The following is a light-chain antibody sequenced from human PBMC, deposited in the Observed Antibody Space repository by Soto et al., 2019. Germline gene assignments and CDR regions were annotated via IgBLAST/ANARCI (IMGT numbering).Light chain of an antibody. J-gene: IGLJ1*01. CDR3: GTWDSSLSSYV. Sequence: QSALTQPPSASGNPGQRLTISCSGSTSNILRNYVYWYRQLPGTAPRLLISMNDQRPSGVPDRFSGSKSGTSASLAISGLRSEDEADYYCGTWDSSLSSYVFGTGTKVTVL. CDR2: MND. CDR1: TSNILRNY. V-gene: IGLV1-47*01.